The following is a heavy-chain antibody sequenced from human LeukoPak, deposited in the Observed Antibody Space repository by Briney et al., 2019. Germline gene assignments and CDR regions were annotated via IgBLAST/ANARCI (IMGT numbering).Heavy chain of an antibody. J-gene: IGHJ6*02. V-gene: IGHV1-2*02. CDR1: GYTFIGYY. CDR2: INPNSGGT. Sequence: ASVKVSCKTSGYTFIGYYIHWVRQAPGQGLEWMGWINPNSGGTNYAQKFQGRVTMTRDTSISTAYMELSRLRSDDTAVYYCAREIPSRNWSESYYYYYGMDVWGQGTTVTVSS. CDR3: AREIPSRNWSESYYYYYGMDV. D-gene: IGHD1-1*01.